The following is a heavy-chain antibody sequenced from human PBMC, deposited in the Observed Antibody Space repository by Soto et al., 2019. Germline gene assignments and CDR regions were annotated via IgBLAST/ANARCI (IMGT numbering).Heavy chain of an antibody. D-gene: IGHD5-12*01. CDR1: GGSISSGGYY. J-gene: IGHJ4*02. CDR3: AREGDGYNNFDY. CDR2: IYYSGST. V-gene: IGHV4-31*03. Sequence: QVQLQESGPGLVKPSQTLSLTCTVSGGSISSGGYYWSWIRQHPGKGLEWIGYIYYSGSTYYNPSRKSRVTISVDRSKNQSSLKLSSVTAADTAVYYCAREGDGYNNFDYWGQGTLVTVSS.